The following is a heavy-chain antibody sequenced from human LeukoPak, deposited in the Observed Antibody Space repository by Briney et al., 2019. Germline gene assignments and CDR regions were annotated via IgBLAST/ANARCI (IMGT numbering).Heavy chain of an antibody. D-gene: IGHD2/OR15-2a*01. CDR2: IYSSGST. V-gene: IGHV4-4*07. CDR3: ARVSTRGILGY. CDR1: GGSISSYY. Sequence: SETLSLTCTVSGGSISSYYWSWIRQPAGKGLERIGRIYSSGSTDYNPSLKSRVTMSVDTSKNQFSLKMRSVTAADTAVYYCARVSTRGILGYWGQGTLVTVSS. J-gene: IGHJ4*02.